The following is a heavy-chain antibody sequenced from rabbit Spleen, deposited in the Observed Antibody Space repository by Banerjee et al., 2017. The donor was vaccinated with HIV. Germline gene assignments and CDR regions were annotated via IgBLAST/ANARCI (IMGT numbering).Heavy chain of an antibody. CDR2: IYPGSSGCT. V-gene: IGHV1S40*01. Sequence: QSLEESGGDLVKPGASLTLTCTASGFSFSSIYYMCWVRQAPGKGLEWIGCIYPGSSGCTYSASWAKGRFTISKASSPTVTLQMTSLPAAATATYFCARDTGTSFSIFGMDLWGQGTWSPS. CDR3: ARDTGTSFSIFGMDL. D-gene: IGHD8-1*01. J-gene: IGHJ6*01. CDR1: GFSFSSIYY.